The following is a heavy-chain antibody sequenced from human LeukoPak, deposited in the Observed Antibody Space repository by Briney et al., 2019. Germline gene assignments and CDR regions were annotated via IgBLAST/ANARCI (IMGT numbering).Heavy chain of an antibody. V-gene: IGHV3-49*03. CDR2: LRSKAYGGTT. Sequence: GGSLRLSYTACGFTFGDYAMSWFRQAPGKGLEWVGFLRSKAYGGTTEYAASVKGRFTIIRDDSKSIAYLQMNSLKTEDTAVYYCTRGYIRQWLVLRDAFDIWGQGTMVTVSS. J-gene: IGHJ3*02. CDR3: TRGYIRQWLVLRDAFDI. D-gene: IGHD6-19*01. CDR1: GFTFGDYA.